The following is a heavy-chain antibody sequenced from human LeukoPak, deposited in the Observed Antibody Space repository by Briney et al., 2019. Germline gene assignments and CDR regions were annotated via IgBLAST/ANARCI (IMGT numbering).Heavy chain of an antibody. D-gene: IGHD3-22*01. CDR2: INPNSGGT. Sequence: GASVKVSCKASGYTFTGYYMHWVRQAPGQGLEWMGWINPNSGGTNYAQKFQGRVTMTRDTSISTAYMELSRLRSDDTAVYYCASYDSSGYYYAAFDYWGQGTLVTVSS. V-gene: IGHV1-2*02. CDR3: ASYDSSGYYYAAFDY. J-gene: IGHJ4*02. CDR1: GYTFTGYY.